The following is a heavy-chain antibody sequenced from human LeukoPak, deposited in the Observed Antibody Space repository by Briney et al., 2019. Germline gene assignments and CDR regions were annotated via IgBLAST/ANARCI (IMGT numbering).Heavy chain of an antibody. CDR1: GGTFSSYA. V-gene: IGHV1-69*05. Sequence: ASVTVSCKASGGTFSSYAISWVRQAPGQGLEWMGGIIPIFGTANYAQKFQGRVTITTDESTSTAYMELSSLRSEDTAVYYCARDRGAAAVYFDYWGQGTLVTVSS. CDR3: ARDRGAAAVYFDY. D-gene: IGHD6-13*01. CDR2: IIPIFGTA. J-gene: IGHJ4*02.